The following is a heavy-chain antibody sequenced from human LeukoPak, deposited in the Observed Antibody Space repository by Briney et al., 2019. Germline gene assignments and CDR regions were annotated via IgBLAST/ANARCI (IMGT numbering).Heavy chain of an antibody. CDR2: IGTGGDT. Sequence: PGGSLRLSCAASGFAFSSYVLHWVRRAPGKGPEWVSAIGTGGDTYYADSVMGRFTISRDNSKNTLYLQMNSLRAEDTAVYYCAREYSYGFDYWGQGTLVTVSS. D-gene: IGHD5-18*01. CDR3: AREYSYGFDY. V-gene: IGHV3-47*02. CDR1: GFAFSSYV. J-gene: IGHJ4*02.